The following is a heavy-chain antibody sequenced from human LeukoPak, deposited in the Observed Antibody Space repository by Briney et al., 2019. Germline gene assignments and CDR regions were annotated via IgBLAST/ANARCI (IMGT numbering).Heavy chain of an antibody. CDR2: ISTDASSR. J-gene: IGHJ5*02. D-gene: IGHD4-17*01. Sequence: GGSLRLSCTASGFTFNSYWMHCIRQSPGKGLEWVSRISTDASSRSYADSVKGRFTISRDNAKNTLYMEMDSLRVEDTAVYYCVRDHSTLTRNWSDPWGQGTLVTVSS. CDR1: GFTFNSYW. V-gene: IGHV3-74*01. CDR3: VRDHSTLTRNWSDP.